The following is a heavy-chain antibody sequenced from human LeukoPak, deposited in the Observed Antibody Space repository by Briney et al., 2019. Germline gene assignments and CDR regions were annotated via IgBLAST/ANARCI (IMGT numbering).Heavy chain of an antibody. Sequence: ASVKVSCKASGYTFTSYGISWVRQAPGQGLEWMGWISAYNGNTNYAQKLQGRVTMTTDTSPSTAYMELRSLRSDDTAVYYCARDHTIFGVVTFDIWGQGTMVTVSS. CDR2: ISAYNGNT. D-gene: IGHD3-3*01. CDR3: ARDHTIFGVVTFDI. J-gene: IGHJ3*02. V-gene: IGHV1-18*01. CDR1: GYTFTSYG.